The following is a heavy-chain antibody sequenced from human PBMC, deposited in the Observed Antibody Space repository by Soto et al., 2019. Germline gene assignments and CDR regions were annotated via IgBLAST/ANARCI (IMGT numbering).Heavy chain of an antibody. D-gene: IGHD2-2*01. CDR1: GGTFSSYA. Sequence: ASVKVSCKASGGTFSSYAISWVRQAPGQGLEWMGGIIPIFGTANYAQKFQGRVTITADESTSTAYMELSSLRSEDTAVYYCARVVPAASYYFDYWGQGTLVTVSS. J-gene: IGHJ4*02. V-gene: IGHV1-69*13. CDR3: ARVVPAASYYFDY. CDR2: IIPIFGTA.